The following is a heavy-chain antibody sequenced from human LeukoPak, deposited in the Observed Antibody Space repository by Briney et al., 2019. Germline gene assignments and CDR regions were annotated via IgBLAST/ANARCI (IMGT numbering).Heavy chain of an antibody. CDR1: GFPFGDYA. V-gene: IGHV3-49*04. D-gene: IGHD3-3*01. Sequence: GGSLRLSCTASGFPFGDYAMSWVRQAPGKGLEWVGFIRSKTYGETTEYAASVKGSFTISRDDSKSIAYLQMNSLKTEDTGVYYCTRDHDFWSGYPSSFFDYWGQGTLVTVSS. CDR2: IRSKTYGETT. J-gene: IGHJ4*02. CDR3: TRDHDFWSGYPSSFFDY.